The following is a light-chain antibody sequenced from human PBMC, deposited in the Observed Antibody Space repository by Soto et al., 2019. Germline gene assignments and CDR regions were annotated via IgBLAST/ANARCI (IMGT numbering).Light chain of an antibody. V-gene: IGLV2-23*03. J-gene: IGLJ1*01. Sequence: QSVLTQPASVSGSPGQSITISCTGTSSDVGSYNLVSWFQQHPGKAPKLMIYEGSKRPSGVSNRFSGSKSGNTASLTISGLQAEDEADYYCCSYAGTSTFSYVFGSGTKVTDL. CDR1: SSDVGSYNL. CDR3: CSYAGTSTFSYV. CDR2: EGS.